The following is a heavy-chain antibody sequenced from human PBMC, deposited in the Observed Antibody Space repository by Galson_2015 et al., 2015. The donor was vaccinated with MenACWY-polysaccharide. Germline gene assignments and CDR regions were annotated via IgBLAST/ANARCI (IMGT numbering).Heavy chain of an antibody. Sequence: SLRLSCAASGFDFNDYYMSWLRQVPGKGLEWVSYISGSGRTIYNADSVKGRFTISRDNAKSSLSLQMNGLRAEDTAVYHCARLSRSLIVPSPAEYWGQGTLVTVSS. D-gene: IGHD2-2*01. CDR2: ISGSGRTI. V-gene: IGHV3-11*01. CDR3: ARLSRSLIVPSPAEY. J-gene: IGHJ4*02. CDR1: GFDFNDYY.